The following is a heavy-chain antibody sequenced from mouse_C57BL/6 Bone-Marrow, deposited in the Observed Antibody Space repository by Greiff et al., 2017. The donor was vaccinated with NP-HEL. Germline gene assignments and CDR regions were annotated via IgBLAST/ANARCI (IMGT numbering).Heavy chain of an antibody. Sequence: EVKVVESGGGLVQPGGSMKLSCVASGFTFSNYWMNWVRQSPEKGLEWVAQIRLKSDNYATHYAESVKGRFTISRDDSKSSVYLQMNNLRAEDTGIYYCTAGVYYYGSSGSWFAYWGQGTLVTVSA. V-gene: IGHV6-3*01. D-gene: IGHD1-1*01. CDR1: GFTFSNYW. J-gene: IGHJ3*01. CDR3: TAGVYYYGSSGSWFAY. CDR2: IRLKSDNYAT.